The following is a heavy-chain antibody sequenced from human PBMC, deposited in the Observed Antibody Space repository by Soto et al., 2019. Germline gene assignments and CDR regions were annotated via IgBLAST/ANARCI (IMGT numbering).Heavy chain of an antibody. CDR3: ARVGTTVTTPRSGFDY. CDR2: INHSGST. V-gene: IGHV4-34*01. J-gene: IGHJ4*02. D-gene: IGHD4-17*01. CDR1: VGSFCGYY. Sequence: SETLSLTCAVYVGSFCGYYWSWIRQPPGKGLEWIGEINHSGSTNYNPSLKSRVTISVDTSKNQFSLKLSSVTAADTAVYYCARVGTTVTTPRSGFDYWGQGTLVTVSS.